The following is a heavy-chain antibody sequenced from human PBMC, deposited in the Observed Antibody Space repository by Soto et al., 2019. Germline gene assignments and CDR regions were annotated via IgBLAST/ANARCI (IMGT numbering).Heavy chain of an antibody. CDR1: GFTFSSYA. CDR2: ITTGGST. CDR3: AKDNGGSGGYVRAFYI. Sequence: EVQLLESGGGLVQPGGSLRLSCAVSGFTFSSYAMNWVRQAPGKGLEWVSGITTGGSTYYADSVKGRFTISRDNTKNTLFLQMNGLRAEDTAVYYCAKDNGGSGGYVRAFYIWGQGTMVTLSS. J-gene: IGHJ3*02. V-gene: IGHV3-23*01. D-gene: IGHD6-19*01.